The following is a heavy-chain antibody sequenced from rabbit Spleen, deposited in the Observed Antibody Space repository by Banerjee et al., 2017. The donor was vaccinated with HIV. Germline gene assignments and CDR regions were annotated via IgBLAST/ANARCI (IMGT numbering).Heavy chain of an antibody. V-gene: IGHV1S40*01. J-gene: IGHJ4*01. D-gene: IGHD1-1*01. CDR3: ARDLTGVIGWNFGW. Sequence: QSLEESGGGLVKPGGTLTLTCKASGFDFSSTDYMCWVRQAPGKGLGWIACIAAGSGDTTYYANWAKGRFTISKTSSTTVTLQMTSLTAADTATYFCARDLTGVIGWNFGWWGPGPWSPS. CDR1: GFDFSSTDY. CDR2: IAAGSGDTT.